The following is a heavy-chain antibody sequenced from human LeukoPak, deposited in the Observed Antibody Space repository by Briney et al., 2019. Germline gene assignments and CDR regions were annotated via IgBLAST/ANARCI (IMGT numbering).Heavy chain of an antibody. J-gene: IGHJ4*02. D-gene: IGHD2-15*01. CDR1: GYTLTGDG. Sequence: SCKAYGYTLTGDGIGWVRRAPGQGIEWIGWISAYNGNTNYAQKLQCIVTMTTDTSPSTAYMALRSLRSDDTAVYYCARFSCYVDYCGQGTLVTVSS. V-gene: IGHV1-18*04. CDR3: ARFSCYVDY. CDR2: ISAYNGNT.